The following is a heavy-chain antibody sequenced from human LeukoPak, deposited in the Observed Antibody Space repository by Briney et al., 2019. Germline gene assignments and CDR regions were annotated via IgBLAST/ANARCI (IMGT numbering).Heavy chain of an antibody. CDR2: IYYNGNT. D-gene: IGHD1-26*01. V-gene: IGHV4-59*01. J-gene: IGHJ6*02. Sequence: SETLSLTCSVSGGSINSYYWNWIRRPPGKGLEWIGYIYYNGNTNYSPSLKSRVTMSVDTSKNLFSLKVSSVTAADTAVHYCASGRSNYYGMDVWGQGTTVTVSS. CDR1: GGSINSYY. CDR3: ASGRSNYYGMDV.